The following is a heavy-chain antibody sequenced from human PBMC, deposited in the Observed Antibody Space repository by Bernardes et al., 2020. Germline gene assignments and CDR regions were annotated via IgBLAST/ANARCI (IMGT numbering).Heavy chain of an antibody. CDR1: GFTFSSYW. D-gene: IGHD3-10*01. CDR3: ARDSVPHYGIYYYYGMDV. Sequence: PGGSLRLSCAASGFTFSSYWMHWVRQAPGKGLVWVSRINSDGSSTSYADSVKGRFTISRDNAKNTLYLQMNSLRAEDTAVYYCARDSVPHYGIYYYYGMDVWGKGTTVTVSS. J-gene: IGHJ6*04. V-gene: IGHV3-74*01. CDR2: INSDGSST.